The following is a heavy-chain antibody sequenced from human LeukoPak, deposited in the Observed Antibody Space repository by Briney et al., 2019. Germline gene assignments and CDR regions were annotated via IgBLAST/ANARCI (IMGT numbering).Heavy chain of an antibody. CDR2: IYYSGST. CDR1: GGSISSYY. V-gene: IGHV4-59*12. CDR3: VGDGSSSRWYYY. Sequence: SETLSLTCTVSGGSISSYYWSWIRQPPGKGLEWIGYIYYSGSTNYNPSLKSRVTISVDTSKNQFSLKVNSVTAADTAVYYCVGDGSSSRWYYYWGQGTPVAVSS. J-gene: IGHJ4*02. D-gene: IGHD6-13*01.